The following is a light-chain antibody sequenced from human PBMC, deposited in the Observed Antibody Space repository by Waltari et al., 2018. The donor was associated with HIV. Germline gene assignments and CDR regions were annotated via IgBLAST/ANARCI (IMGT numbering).Light chain of an antibody. CDR2: HSS. J-gene: IGKJ4*01. CDR1: QNVDDK. CDR3: QQYHHWPPLT. V-gene: IGKV3D-15*01. Sequence: EILLTQSPATISVSPGGTVTVSCRASQNVDDKLAWYQQKPGQSPRLLIYHSSVRAAGVPTRFGGAGSATNFTLTITSLQSEDFALYFCQQYHHWPPLTFGGGSRVELK.